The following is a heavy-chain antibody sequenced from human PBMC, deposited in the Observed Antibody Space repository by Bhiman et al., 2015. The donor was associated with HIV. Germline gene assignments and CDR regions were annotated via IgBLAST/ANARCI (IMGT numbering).Heavy chain of an antibody. D-gene: IGHD1-26*01. Sequence: EVQLVESGGGLIQPGGSLRLSCAASGFTVSDNFMSWVRQAPGKGLEWVSVIYSGGGTWYTGSVMGRFTISRDNSKNTLYLQMNSLRADDTAVYCAGCEWELSPAFNYWGQGTLVTVSS. CDR2: IYSGGGT. V-gene: IGHV3-53*01. CDR3: GCEWELSPAFNY. CDR1: GFTVSDNF. J-gene: IGHJ4*02.